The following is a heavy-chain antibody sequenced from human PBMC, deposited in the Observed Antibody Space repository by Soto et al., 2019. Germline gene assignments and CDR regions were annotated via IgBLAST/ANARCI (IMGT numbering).Heavy chain of an antibody. V-gene: IGHV3-23*01. J-gene: IGHJ4*02. CDR2: ISGSGGST. D-gene: IGHD4-17*01. CDR1: GFTSDADDYA. Sequence: SLRLSCTHSGFTSDADDYALAWFRQCPGKGLEWVSAISGSGGSTYYADSVKGRFTISRDNSKNTLYLQMNSLRAEDTAVHYCAKEPSLTTPSYSFDYWGQGTLLTVSS. CDR3: AKEPSLTTPSYSFDY.